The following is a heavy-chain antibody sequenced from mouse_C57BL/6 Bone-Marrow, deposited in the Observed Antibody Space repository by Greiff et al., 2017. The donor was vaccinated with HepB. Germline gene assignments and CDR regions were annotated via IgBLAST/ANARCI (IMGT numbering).Heavy chain of an antibody. CDR2: ISNGGGST. V-gene: IGHV5-12*01. CDR1: GFTFSDYY. CDR3: ARKGGSSYWFAY. D-gene: IGHD1-1*01. Sequence: EVQRVESGGGLVQPGGSLKLSCAASGFTFSDYYMYWVRQTPEKRLEWVAYISNGGGSTYYPDTVKGRFTISRDNAKNTLYLQMSRLKSEDTAMYYCARKGGSSYWFAYWGQGTLVTVSA. J-gene: IGHJ3*01.